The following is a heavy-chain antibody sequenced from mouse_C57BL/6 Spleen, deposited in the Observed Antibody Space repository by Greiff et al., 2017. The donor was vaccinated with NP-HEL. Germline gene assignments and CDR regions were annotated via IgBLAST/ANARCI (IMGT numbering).Heavy chain of an antibody. CDR3: VHLFEAY. CDR1: GYTFTSYW. CDR2: IDPSDSYT. V-gene: IGHV1-59*01. D-gene: IGHD1-2*01. Sequence: QVQLQQPGAELVRPGTSVKLSCKASGYTFTSYWMHWVKQRPGQGLEWIGVIDPSDSYTNYNQKFKGKATLTVDTSSSTAYMQLSSLTSEDSAVYYCVHLFEAYWGQGTLVTVSA. J-gene: IGHJ3*01.